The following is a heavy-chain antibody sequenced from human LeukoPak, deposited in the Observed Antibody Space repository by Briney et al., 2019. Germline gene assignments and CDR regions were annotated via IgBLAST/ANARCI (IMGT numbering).Heavy chain of an antibody. J-gene: IGHJ4*02. CDR3: ARDVFEAESEGYYYDSSGYFDY. V-gene: IGHV1-69*04. CDR2: IIPILGIA. Sequence: ASVKVSCKASGGTFSSYAISWVRQAPGQGLEWMGRIIPILGIANYAQKFQGRVTITADKSTSTAHMELSSLRSEDTAVYYCARDVFEAESEGYYYDSSGYFDYWGQGTLVTVSS. D-gene: IGHD3-22*01. CDR1: GGTFSSYA.